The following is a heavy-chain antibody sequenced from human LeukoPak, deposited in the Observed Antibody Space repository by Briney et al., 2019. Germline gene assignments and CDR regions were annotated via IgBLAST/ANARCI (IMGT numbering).Heavy chain of an antibody. D-gene: IGHD1-26*01. CDR1: GFIFSDYW. CDR2: INTDGGFT. V-gene: IGHV3-74*01. Sequence: SGGSLRLSCAASGFIFSDYWMHWVRQAPGKGLVWVSRINTDGGFTRYADSVQGRFIISRDTAKNTLFLQTNSLRAEDTAVYYCAREAKVGGALQYWGQGILVTASS. J-gene: IGHJ4*02. CDR3: AREAKVGGALQY.